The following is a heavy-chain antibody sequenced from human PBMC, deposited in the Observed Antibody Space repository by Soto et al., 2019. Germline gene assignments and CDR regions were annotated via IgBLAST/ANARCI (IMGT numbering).Heavy chain of an antibody. CDR3: AREVEGQWPTFRYYYGMDV. CDR1: GFTFSSYW. J-gene: IGHJ6*02. CDR2: IKQDGSAK. D-gene: IGHD6-19*01. V-gene: IGHV3-7*05. Sequence: EVQLVESGGGLVQPGGSLRLSCAASGFTFSSYWMSWVRQAPGKGLEWVANIKQDGSAKYYVDSVKGRFTISRDNAKNSLYLQMNSPRAEDTAVYYCAREVEGQWPTFRYYYGMDVWGQGTTVTVSS.